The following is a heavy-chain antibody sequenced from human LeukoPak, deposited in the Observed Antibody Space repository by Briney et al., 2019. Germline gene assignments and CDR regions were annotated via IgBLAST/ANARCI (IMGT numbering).Heavy chain of an antibody. CDR3: ARERGAGLSSSWVDY. D-gene: IGHD6-13*01. V-gene: IGHV3-23*01. CDR1: GFTFSSYA. Sequence: GGSLRLSCAASGFTFSSYAMTWVRQAPGKGLEWVSAISGSGGSTYYADSVKGQFTISRDNSKNTLYLQMNSLRAEDTAVYYCARERGAGLSSSWVDYWGQGTLVTVSS. J-gene: IGHJ4*02. CDR2: ISGSGGST.